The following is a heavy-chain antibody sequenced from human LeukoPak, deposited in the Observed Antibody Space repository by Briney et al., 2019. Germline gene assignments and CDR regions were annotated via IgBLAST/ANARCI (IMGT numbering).Heavy chain of an antibody. V-gene: IGHV3-43D*03. CDR3: AKVGFRGGLDY. Sequence: GGSLRLSCAASGFTFDDYAMHWVRQAPGKGLEWVSLISWDGGSTYYADSVKGRFTISRDNSKNSLYLQMNSPRAEDTALYYCAKVGFRGGLDYWGQGTLVTVSS. D-gene: IGHD5-12*01. CDR2: ISWDGGST. CDR1: GFTFDDYA. J-gene: IGHJ4*02.